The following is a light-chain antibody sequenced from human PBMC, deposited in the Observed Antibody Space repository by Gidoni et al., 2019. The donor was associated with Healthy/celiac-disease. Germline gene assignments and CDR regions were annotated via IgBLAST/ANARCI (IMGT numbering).Light chain of an antibody. CDR3: QQRSNWIT. Sequence: EIVLTQSPATLSLSPGERATLSCRASQSVSSYLAWYQQKPGQAPRLLIYDAPNRATGIPARFSGSGSGTDFTLTISSLEPEDFAVYYCQQRSNWITFXQXTRLEIK. CDR1: QSVSSY. CDR2: DAP. J-gene: IGKJ5*01. V-gene: IGKV3-11*01.